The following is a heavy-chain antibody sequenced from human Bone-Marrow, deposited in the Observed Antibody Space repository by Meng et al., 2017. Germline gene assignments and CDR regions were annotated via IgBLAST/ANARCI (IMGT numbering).Heavy chain of an antibody. CDR2: IYYSGNT. Sequence: QVKLQESGPGLVKPSQTLSLTCTVSGGSISSGGNYWSWIRQHSGKGLEWIGYIYYSGNTYYNPSLKSLVNISVDTSKNQFSLKVSSVTAADTAVYYCARGSTNWFDPWGQGILVTVSS. CDR3: ARGSTNWFDP. V-gene: IGHV4-31*01. J-gene: IGHJ5*02. CDR1: GGSISSGGNY.